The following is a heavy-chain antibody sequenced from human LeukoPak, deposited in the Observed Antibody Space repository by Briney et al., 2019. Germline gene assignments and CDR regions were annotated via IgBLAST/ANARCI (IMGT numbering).Heavy chain of an antibody. V-gene: IGHV4-39*01. D-gene: IGHD6-13*01. J-gene: IGHJ3*02. CDR3: ARLTFRSIAAANDAFDI. Sequence: PSETLSLPCTVSGGSISSSSYYWGWIRQPPGKGLEWIGSIYYSGRTYYNPSRKSRVTISVDTSKNQFSLHLSYVTAADTAVYYCARLTFRSIAAANDAFDIWGQGTMVAVS. CDR2: IYYSGRT. CDR1: GGSISSSSYY.